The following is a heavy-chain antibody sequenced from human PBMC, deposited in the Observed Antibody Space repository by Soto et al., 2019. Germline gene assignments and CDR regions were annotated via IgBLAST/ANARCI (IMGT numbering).Heavy chain of an antibody. J-gene: IGHJ4*02. CDR2: ISGSGGST. D-gene: IGHD3-16*02. CDR3: AKDRYDYVWGSYRYTGY. CDR1: GFTFSSYA. Sequence: GGSVRLSCAASGFTFSSYAMSWVRQAPGKGLEWVSAISGSGGSTYYADSVKGRFTISRDNSKNTLYLQMNSLRAEDTAVYYCAKDRYDYVWGSYRYTGYWGQGTLVTVSS. V-gene: IGHV3-23*01.